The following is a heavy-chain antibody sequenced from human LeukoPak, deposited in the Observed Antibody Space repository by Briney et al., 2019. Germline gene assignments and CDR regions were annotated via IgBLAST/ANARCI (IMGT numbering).Heavy chain of an antibody. J-gene: IGHJ4*02. V-gene: IGHV1-2*02. CDR3: ARTRRDYDFWSGPPDY. CDR1: GYTFTGYY. CDR2: INPNSGGT. Sequence: VASVKVSCKASGYTFTGYYMHWVRQAPGQGLEWMGWINPNSGGTNYAQKFQGRVTMTRDTSISTAYMELSSLRSEDTAVYYCARTRRDYDFWSGPPDYWGQGTLVTVSS. D-gene: IGHD3-3*01.